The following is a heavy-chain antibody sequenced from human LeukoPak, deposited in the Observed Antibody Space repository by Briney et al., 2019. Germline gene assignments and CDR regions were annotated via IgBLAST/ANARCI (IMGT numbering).Heavy chain of an antibody. V-gene: IGHV3-72*01. CDR1: GFTFSDYY. Sequence: PGGSLRLSCVASGFTFSDYYVDWVRQAPGKGLEWVGRARNKANSHTTVYAASVKDRFIIARDDSKSSLFLQMNSLKTEDTAVYFCARRGFSDSRGYYPDFDSWGRGTLVTVSS. D-gene: IGHD3-22*01. CDR2: ARNKANSHTT. CDR3: ARRGFSDSRGYYPDFDS. J-gene: IGHJ4*02.